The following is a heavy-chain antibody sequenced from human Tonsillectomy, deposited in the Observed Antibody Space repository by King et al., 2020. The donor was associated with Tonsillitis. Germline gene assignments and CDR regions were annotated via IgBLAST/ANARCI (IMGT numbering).Heavy chain of an antibody. D-gene: IGHD1-14*01. J-gene: IGHJ6*02. CDR2: NRSGGSTT. CDR1: GFTFSRSS. CDR3: ARLRNYLDNGSMDV. V-gene: IGHV3-48*04. Sequence: VQLVESGGGLVQPGGSRRLSCAASGFTFSRSSMNWVRQAPGKGLEWVAHNRSGGSTTYYADSVKDRFTISRDNAKNSLYLQMNSLRVEDTAVYYCARLRNYLDNGSMDVWGQGTTVTVSS.